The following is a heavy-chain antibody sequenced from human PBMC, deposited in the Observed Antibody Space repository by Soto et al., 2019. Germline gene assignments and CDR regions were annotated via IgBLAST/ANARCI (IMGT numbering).Heavy chain of an antibody. CDR1: GGTFSSYT. CDR2: IIPILGIA. Sequence: QVQLVQSGAEVKKPGSSVKVSCKASGGTFSSYTISWVRQAPGQGLEWMGRIIPILGIANYAKKFQGRVTITADKSTSTAYMELSSLRSEDTAVYYCARDSDDYVWGSYRYKGGMDVWGQGTTVTVSS. J-gene: IGHJ6*02. V-gene: IGHV1-69*08. D-gene: IGHD3-16*02. CDR3: ARDSDDYVWGSYRYKGGMDV.